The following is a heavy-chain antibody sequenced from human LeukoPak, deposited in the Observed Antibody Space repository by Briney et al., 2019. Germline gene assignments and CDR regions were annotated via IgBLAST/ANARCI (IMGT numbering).Heavy chain of an antibody. Sequence: PGGSLRLSCAASGFTFSDYYMNWIRQAPGKGLEWISYISGSGNTIYQADSVKGRFTISRDNAKNSLFLQMNSLRADDTAVYYCATRPYCSGGSCYSSLVDYWGQGTLVTVSS. V-gene: IGHV3-11*01. CDR3: ATRPYCSGGSCYSSLVDY. CDR2: ISGSGNTI. J-gene: IGHJ4*02. D-gene: IGHD2-15*01. CDR1: GFTFSDYY.